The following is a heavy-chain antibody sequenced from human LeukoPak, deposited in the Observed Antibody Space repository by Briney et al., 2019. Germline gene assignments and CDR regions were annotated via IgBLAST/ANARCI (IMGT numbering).Heavy chain of an antibody. D-gene: IGHD4-17*01. Sequence: SETLSLTCTVSGGSISSYYWSWIRQPPGKGLEWIGYIYYSGSTNYNPSLKSRVTISVDTPKNQFSLKLSSVTAADTAVYYCARHDYGDYVGAFDIWGQGTMVTVSS. V-gene: IGHV4-59*08. CDR2: IYYSGST. CDR3: ARHDYGDYVGAFDI. CDR1: GGSISSYY. J-gene: IGHJ3*02.